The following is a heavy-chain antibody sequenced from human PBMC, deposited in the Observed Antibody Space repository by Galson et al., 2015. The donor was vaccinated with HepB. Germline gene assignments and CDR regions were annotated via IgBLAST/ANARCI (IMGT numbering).Heavy chain of an antibody. CDR3: ARDIAGGGCDQ. V-gene: IGHV3-11*04. CDR2: ISSDGNTI. D-gene: IGHD2-15*01. Sequence: SLRLSCAASGFTFSDYYMNWIRQSPGKGLEWVSYISSDGNTIYYADSVKGRFAISRDNARNSLYLQMNSLRVEDTAVYYCARDIAGGGCDQWGQGILVAVSS. J-gene: IGHJ1*01. CDR1: GFTFSDYY.